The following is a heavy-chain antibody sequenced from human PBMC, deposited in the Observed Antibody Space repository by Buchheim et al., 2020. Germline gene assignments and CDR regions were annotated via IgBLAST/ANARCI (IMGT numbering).Heavy chain of an antibody. J-gene: IGHJ4*02. Sequence: QLQLQESGPGLVKPSETLSLTCTVSGGSISSSSYYWGWIRQPPGKGLEWIGSIYYSGSTYYNPSLKSRVTISVDTSNNQFSLKLSSVTAADTAVYYCASLYYYDSSGYYNPYYFDYWGEGTL. V-gene: IGHV4-39*07. CDR2: IYYSGST. D-gene: IGHD3-22*01. CDR3: ASLYYYDSSGYYNPYYFDY. CDR1: GGSISSSSYY.